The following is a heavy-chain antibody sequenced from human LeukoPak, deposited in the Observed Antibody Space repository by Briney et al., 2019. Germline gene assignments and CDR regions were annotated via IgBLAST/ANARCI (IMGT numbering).Heavy chain of an antibody. Sequence: PGGPLRLSCTASGFTFTSAWMNWVRQVPGKGLEWVGHIKPKTDGGTTDYAAPVKGRFTISRDDSKSTLYLQMDSLKTEDTAVYYCTRGHYGRWGQGTLVTVSS. CDR1: GFTFTSAW. V-gene: IGHV3-15*01. D-gene: IGHD3-10*01. CDR3: TRGHYGR. J-gene: IGHJ4*02. CDR2: IKPKTDGGTT.